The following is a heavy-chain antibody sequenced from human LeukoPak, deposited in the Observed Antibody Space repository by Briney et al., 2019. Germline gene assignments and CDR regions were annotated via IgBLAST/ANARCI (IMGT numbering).Heavy chain of an antibody. CDR2: ISGDGRTT. CDR1: GFTFSMFA. V-gene: IGHV3-23*01. D-gene: IGHD1-1*01. J-gene: IGHJ6*02. CDR3: ARGCEGYSSYYYYGMDV. Sequence: PGGSLRLSCAASGFTFSMFAMTWVRQAPGKGLEWVSAISGDGRTTYFADSVKGRFTSSRDNSKNTLYLQMNSLRAEDTAVYYCARGCEGYSSYYYYGMDVWGQGTTVTVSS.